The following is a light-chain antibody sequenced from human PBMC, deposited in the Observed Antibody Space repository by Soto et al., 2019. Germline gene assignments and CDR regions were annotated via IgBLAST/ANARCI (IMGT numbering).Light chain of an antibody. CDR1: QTINIW. V-gene: IGKV1-5*03. Sequence: IQMAPSPSTLSASVGDRVTITCRASQTINIWLAWYQQKPGKAPKLLIHKASSLESGVPSRFSGSGSGTEFTLTITSLQPDDFATYYCQQFRSFPITFGQGTRLEIK. CDR2: KAS. J-gene: IGKJ5*01. CDR3: QQFRSFPIT.